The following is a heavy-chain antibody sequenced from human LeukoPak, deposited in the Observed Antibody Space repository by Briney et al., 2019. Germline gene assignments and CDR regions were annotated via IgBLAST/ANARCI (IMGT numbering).Heavy chain of an antibody. CDR1: GCSFTNYW. CDR3: ARLSIFGVVIRALDY. V-gene: IGHV5-10-1*01. CDR2: IDPSDSYT. Sequence: GASLQISCKGSGCSFTNYWIACVRQMPGKGLEWMGMIDPSDSYTNYSLSFQGHVTISADKSVSTAYLQWASLKASDTAMYYCARLSIFGVVIRALDYWGPGTLLTVSS. D-gene: IGHD3-3*01. J-gene: IGHJ4*02.